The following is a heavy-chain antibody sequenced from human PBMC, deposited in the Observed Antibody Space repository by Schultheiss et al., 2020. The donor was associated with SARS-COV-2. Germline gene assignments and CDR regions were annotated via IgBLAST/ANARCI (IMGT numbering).Heavy chain of an antibody. Sequence: ASVKVSCKASGYTFTSYGISWVRQAPGQGLEWMGWISAYNGNTNYAQKLQGRVTMTTDTSTSTAYMELRSLRSEDTAVYYCASVVDGWVRRYYGMDVWGQGTTVTVSS. D-gene: IGHD3-9*01. J-gene: IGHJ6*02. V-gene: IGHV1-18*01. CDR1: GYTFTSYG. CDR2: ISAYNGNT. CDR3: ASVVDGWVRRYYGMDV.